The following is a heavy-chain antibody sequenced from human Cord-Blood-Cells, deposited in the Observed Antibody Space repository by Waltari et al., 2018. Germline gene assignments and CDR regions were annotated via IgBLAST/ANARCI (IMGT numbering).Heavy chain of an antibody. Sequence: QVQLQQWGAGLLKPSETLSLTCAVYAGSFSGYYWSWIRQPPGKGLEWIGGINHSGSTNYNPSLKGRVTISVVSSKNHFSLKLSSVTAADTAVYYCARCSTMITFGGVIADLYYFDYGGQGTLVTVSS. CDR2: INHSGST. D-gene: IGHD3-16*02. CDR3: ARCSTMITFGGVIADLYYFDY. CDR1: AGSFSGYY. J-gene: IGHJ4*02. V-gene: IGHV4-34*01.